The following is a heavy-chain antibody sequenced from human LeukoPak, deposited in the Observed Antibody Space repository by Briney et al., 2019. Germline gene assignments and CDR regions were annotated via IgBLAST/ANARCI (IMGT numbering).Heavy chain of an antibody. CDR3: AKLNVWGSYRSYDAFDI. V-gene: IGHV3-30*02. J-gene: IGHJ3*02. CDR1: GFTFSSYG. Sequence: GGSLRLSCAASGFTFSSYGMHWVRQAPGKGLEGVAFIRYDGSNKYYADSVKGRFTISRDNSKNTLYLQMNSLRAEDTAVYYCAKLNVWGSYRSYDAFDIWGQGTMVTVSS. CDR2: IRYDGSNK. D-gene: IGHD3-16*02.